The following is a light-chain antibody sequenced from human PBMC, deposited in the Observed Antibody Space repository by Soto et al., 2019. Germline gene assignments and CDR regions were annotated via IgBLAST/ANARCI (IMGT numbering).Light chain of an antibody. Sequence: EIVLTQFPGTLSLSPGGRATLSCRASQSISDTLAWYQQKPGQAPRLLIYGASSRATGIPDRFSGSGSGTDFTLTISSLEPEDFAVYYCQQRSNWITFGQGTRLEIK. V-gene: IGKV3D-20*02. CDR1: QSISDT. CDR3: QQRSNWIT. CDR2: GAS. J-gene: IGKJ5*01.